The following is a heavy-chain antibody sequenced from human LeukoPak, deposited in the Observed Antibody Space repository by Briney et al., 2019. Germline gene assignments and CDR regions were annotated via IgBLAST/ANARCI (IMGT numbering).Heavy chain of an antibody. CDR1: RLGYSYKY. V-gene: IGHV3-11*01. Sequence: YVRLSLADCRLGYSYKYRWWMRQDPGKGLEWVSYISSSGSTIYYADSVKGRFTISRDNAKNSLYLQMNSLRAEDTAVYYCARETAGDYWGQGTLVTVSS. J-gene: IGHJ4*02. D-gene: IGHD1-14*01. CDR3: ARETAGDY. CDR2: ISSSGSTI.